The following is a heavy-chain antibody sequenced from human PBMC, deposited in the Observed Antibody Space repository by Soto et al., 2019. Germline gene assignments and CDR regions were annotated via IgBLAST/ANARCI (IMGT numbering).Heavy chain of an antibody. D-gene: IGHD3-22*01. CDR3: SKARPSGGYYYVEAFDV. Sequence: PGESVRLSCAASGFSFSSEEMNWVRQAHGKGLEWVSYISSSGTTVYYADSVTGRFTISRDNSKNSLYLQMNSLRAEHTGVYYCSKARPSGGYYYVEAFDVWGQGTMVTVSS. CDR2: ISSSGTTV. V-gene: IGHV3-48*03. J-gene: IGHJ3*01. CDR1: GFSFSSEE.